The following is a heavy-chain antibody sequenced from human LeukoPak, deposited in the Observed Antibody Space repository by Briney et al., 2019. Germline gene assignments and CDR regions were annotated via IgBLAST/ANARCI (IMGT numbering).Heavy chain of an antibody. D-gene: IGHD3-3*01. CDR2: IYHSGST. CDR1: GGSISSGGYY. V-gene: IGHV4-30-2*01. CDR3: AKEGYYDFWSGYSPRYYFDY. Sequence: PSQTLSLTCTVSGGSISSGGYYWSWIRQLPGKGLEWIGYIYHSGSTYYNPSLKSRVTISVDRSKNQFSLKLSSVTAADTAVYYCAKEGYYDFWSGYSPRYYFDYWGQGTLVTVSS. J-gene: IGHJ4*02.